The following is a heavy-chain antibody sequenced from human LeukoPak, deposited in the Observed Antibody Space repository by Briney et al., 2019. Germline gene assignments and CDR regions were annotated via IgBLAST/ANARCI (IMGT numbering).Heavy chain of an antibody. V-gene: IGHV3-74*01. CDR1: GFTFSSYS. CDR2: INSDGSST. J-gene: IGHJ3*02. CDR3: AREVVVITFDI. D-gene: IGHD3-22*01. Sequence: GGSLRLSCAASGFTFSSYSMNWVRQAPGKGLEWVSRINSDGSSTSYADSVKGRFTISRDNAKNTLYLQMNSLRAEDTAVYYRAREVVVITFDIWGQGTMVTVSS.